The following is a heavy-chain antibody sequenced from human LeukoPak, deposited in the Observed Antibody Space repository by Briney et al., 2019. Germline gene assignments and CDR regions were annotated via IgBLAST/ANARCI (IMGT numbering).Heavy chain of an antibody. CDR3: ASPGWLQSPT. CDR2: IIPILGIA. CDR1: GGTFSSYA. Sequence: GASVKVSCKASGGTFSSYAISWVRQAPGQGLEWMGRIIPILGIANYAQKFQRRVTITADKSTSTAYMELSSLRSEDTAVYYCASPGWLQSPTWGQGTLVTVSS. V-gene: IGHV1-69*04. D-gene: IGHD5-24*01. J-gene: IGHJ5*02.